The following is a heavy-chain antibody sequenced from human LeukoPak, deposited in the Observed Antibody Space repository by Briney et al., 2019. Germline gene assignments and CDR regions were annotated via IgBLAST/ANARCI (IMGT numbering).Heavy chain of an antibody. Sequence: PSETLSLTCAVSGYSISSGYYWGWIRQPPGTGLEWIGSIYHSGSTYYNPSLKSRVTISVDTSKNQFSLKLSSVTAADTAVYYCASYGCSSTSCYGPPDLWGRGTLVTVSS. CDR3: ASYGCSSTSCYGPPDL. CDR1: GYSISSGYY. V-gene: IGHV4-38-2*01. D-gene: IGHD2-2*01. J-gene: IGHJ2*01. CDR2: IYHSGST.